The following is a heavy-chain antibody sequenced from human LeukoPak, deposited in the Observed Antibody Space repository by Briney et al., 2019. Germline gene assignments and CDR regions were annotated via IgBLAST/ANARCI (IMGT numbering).Heavy chain of an antibody. CDR3: ARARWQLVPYFDS. J-gene: IGHJ4*02. CDR2: INPNSGGT. V-gene: IGHV1-2*02. CDR1: GYTFTGYY. Sequence: GASVKVPCKASGYTFTGYYMHWVRQAPGQGLEWMGWINPNSGGTNFAQKFQGRVAMTRDTSISTAYMELGSLRSDDTAVYYCARARWQLVPYFDSWGQGTLVTVSS. D-gene: IGHD6-6*01.